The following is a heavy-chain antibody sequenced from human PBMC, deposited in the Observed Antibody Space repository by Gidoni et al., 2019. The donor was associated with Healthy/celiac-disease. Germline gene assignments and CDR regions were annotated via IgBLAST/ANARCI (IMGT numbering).Heavy chain of an antibody. CDR3: ARAGISPYSSKSNWFDP. D-gene: IGHD6-13*01. J-gene: IGHJ5*02. V-gene: IGHV6-1*01. CDR2: TYYRSKWYN. CDR1: GDSVSSNSAA. Sequence: QVQLQQSGPGLVKPSQTLSLTCAISGDSVSSNSAAWNWIRQSPSRGLEWLGRTYYRSKWYNDYAVSVKSRITINPDTSKNQFSLQLNSVTPEDTAVYYCARAGISPYSSKSNWFDPWGQGTLVTVSS.